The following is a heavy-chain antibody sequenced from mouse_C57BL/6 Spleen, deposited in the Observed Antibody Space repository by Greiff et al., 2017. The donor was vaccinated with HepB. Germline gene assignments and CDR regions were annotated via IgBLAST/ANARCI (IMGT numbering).Heavy chain of an antibody. CDR2: INPNYGTT. D-gene: IGHD1-1*01. CDR1: GYSFTDYN. V-gene: IGHV1-39*01. Sequence: EVQLQQSGPELVKPGASVKISCKASGYSFTDYNMNWVKQSNGKSLEWIGVINPNYGTTSYNQKFKGKATLTVDQSSSTAYMQLNRLTSEDSAVYCCESLTTVVATPDYWGRGTTLTVSS. J-gene: IGHJ2*01. CDR3: ESLTTVVATPDY.